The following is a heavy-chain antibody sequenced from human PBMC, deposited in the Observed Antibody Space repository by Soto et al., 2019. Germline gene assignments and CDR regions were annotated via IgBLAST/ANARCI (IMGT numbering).Heavy chain of an antibody. V-gene: IGHV1-69*06. J-gene: IGHJ4*02. CDR2: IIPIFGTA. Sequence: ASVKVSCKASGGTFSSYAISWVRQAPGQGPEWMGGIIPIFGTANYAQKFQSRVTITADKSTSTAYMELSSLRSEDTAVYYCASSNPTYYDILTGYVLDYWGQGTLVTVSS. CDR1: GGTFSSYA. CDR3: ASSNPTYYDILTGYVLDY. D-gene: IGHD3-9*01.